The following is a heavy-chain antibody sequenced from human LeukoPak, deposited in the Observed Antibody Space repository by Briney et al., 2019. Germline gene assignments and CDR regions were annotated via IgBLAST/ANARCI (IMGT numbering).Heavy chain of an antibody. CDR2: ISYDGSNK. CDR3: ARSRYFDWLSPFDY. CDR1: GFTFSSYA. J-gene: IGHJ4*02. V-gene: IGHV3-30*04. D-gene: IGHD3-9*01. Sequence: PGGPMRLYCAAAGFTFSSYALISVREAPVKRLEWVAVISYDGSNKYYADSVKGRFTISRDNSKNTLYLQMNSLRAEDTAVYYCARSRYFDWLSPFDYWGQGTLVTGSS.